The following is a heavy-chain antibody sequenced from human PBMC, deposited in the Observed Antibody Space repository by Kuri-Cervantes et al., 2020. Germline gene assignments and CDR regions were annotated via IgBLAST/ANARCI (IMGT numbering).Heavy chain of an antibody. CDR1: GGSISSSTYY. CDR3: ARGGRPEYSSSSYAFDI. J-gene: IGHJ3*02. CDR2: IYYSEST. D-gene: IGHD6-6*01. V-gene: IGHV4-39*01. Sequence: SETLSLTCTVSGGSISSSTYYWDWIRQPPGKGLEWIGSIYYSESTYYNPSLKSRVTISGDTSKNQFPLKLTSVIAADTAVFYCARGGRPEYSSSSYAFDIWGQGTMVTVSS.